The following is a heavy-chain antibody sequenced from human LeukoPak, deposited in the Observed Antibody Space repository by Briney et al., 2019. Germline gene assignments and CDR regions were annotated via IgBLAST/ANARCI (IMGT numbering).Heavy chain of an antibody. CDR1: GGSISSSSYY. J-gene: IGHJ6*03. Sequence: PSETLSLTCTVSGGSISSSSYYWGWIRQPPGTGLEWIGSINYSGSTYYNPSLKSRVTISVDRSKNQFSLKLSSVTAADTAVYYCARADYSSTWSHDYYYMDVWGKGTTVTVSS. V-gene: IGHV4-39*07. CDR2: INYSGST. D-gene: IGHD6-13*01. CDR3: ARADYSSTWSHDYYYMDV.